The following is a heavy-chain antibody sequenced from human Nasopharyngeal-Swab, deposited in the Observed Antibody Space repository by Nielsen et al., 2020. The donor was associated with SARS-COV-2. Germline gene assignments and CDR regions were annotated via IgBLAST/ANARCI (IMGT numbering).Heavy chain of an antibody. Sequence: GESLKISCATSGFSFSSYSMTWVRQAPGKGLEWVANIKQDGSELYYVDSVKGRFTISRDNANNSLYLQMNSLRADDTAVYYCVRDGALIQLWLLPHALDIWGQGTLVTVSS. CDR1: GFSFSSYS. CDR2: IKQDGSEL. V-gene: IGHV3-7*01. J-gene: IGHJ3*02. CDR3: VRDGALIQLWLLPHALDI. D-gene: IGHD5-18*01.